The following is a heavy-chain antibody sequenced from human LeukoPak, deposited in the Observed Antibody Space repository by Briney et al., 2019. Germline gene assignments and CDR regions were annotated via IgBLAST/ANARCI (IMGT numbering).Heavy chain of an antibody. CDR3: ARGHYDLAP. CDR1: GGSISGYY. J-gene: IGHJ5*02. CDR2: IYSSGST. V-gene: IGHV4-59*01. Sequence: PSETLSLTCTVSGGSISGYYWSWIRQPPRKGLEWIGYIYSSGSTKYDPSLESRVSISLDTSKNQASLNLKSMTAADTAIYFCARGHYDLAPWGQGILVTVSS. D-gene: IGHD4-17*01.